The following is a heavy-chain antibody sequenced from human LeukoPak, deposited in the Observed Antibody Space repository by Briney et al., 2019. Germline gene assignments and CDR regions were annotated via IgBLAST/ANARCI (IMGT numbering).Heavy chain of an antibody. D-gene: IGHD3-10*01. J-gene: IGHJ5*02. CDR3: ARTSLGGAWFDP. V-gene: IGHV4-30-4*08. CDR2: IYYNGSS. CDR1: GGSISSGDYY. Sequence: SETLSLTCTVSGGSISSGDYYWSWIRQPPGKGLEWIGYIYYNGSSYYNPSLKSRVTISVDTSKNQFSLKLSSVTAADTAVYYCARTSLGGAWFDPWGQGTLVTVSS.